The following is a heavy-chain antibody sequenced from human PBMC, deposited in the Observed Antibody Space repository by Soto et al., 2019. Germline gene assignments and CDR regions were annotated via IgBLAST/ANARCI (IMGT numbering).Heavy chain of an antibody. CDR2: ISSSSRTI. Sequence: EVQLVESGGGLVQPGGSLRLSCAASGFTFSSYSMNRVRQAPGKGLEWVSYISSSSRTIYYADSLKGRFTISRDNAKNSLYLQMNSLRAEDTAVYYCARDRFDYYDSSGYWRFDPWGQGTLVTVSS. V-gene: IGHV3-48*01. CDR1: GFTFSSYS. CDR3: ARDRFDYYDSSGYWRFDP. J-gene: IGHJ5*02. D-gene: IGHD3-22*01.